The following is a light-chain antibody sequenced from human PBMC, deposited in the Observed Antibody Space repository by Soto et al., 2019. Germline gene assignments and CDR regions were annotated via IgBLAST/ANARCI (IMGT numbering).Light chain of an antibody. V-gene: IGKV3-20*01. CDR3: QQTFHSPRT. CDR1: QSVISDF. CDR2: DAS. Sequence: EIVLPQSPGTLSLSPGETASLSCRASQSVISDFLAWYQQTRGQPPRLLIYDASKRATGIPARFSGSGSGTAFTLTISRVEPEDSAVYYCQQTFHSPRTFGQGTRLEIK. J-gene: IGKJ2*01.